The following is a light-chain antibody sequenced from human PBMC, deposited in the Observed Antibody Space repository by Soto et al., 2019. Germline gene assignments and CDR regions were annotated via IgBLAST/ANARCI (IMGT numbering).Light chain of an antibody. CDR3: SSYAGSNNLGV. CDR2: EVS. Sequence: QSALTQPPSASGSPGQSVTISCTGTSSDVGGYNYVSWYQQHPGKAHKLMICEVSKRPSGVPDRFYGSKSGNTASLTVSGLQAEDEADYYCSSYAGSNNLGVFGTGTKATVL. CDR1: SSDVGGYNY. V-gene: IGLV2-8*01. J-gene: IGLJ1*01.